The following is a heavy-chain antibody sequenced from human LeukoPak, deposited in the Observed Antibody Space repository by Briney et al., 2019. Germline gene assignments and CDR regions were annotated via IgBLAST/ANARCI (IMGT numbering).Heavy chain of an antibody. CDR3: ARVGLTVADLDY. D-gene: IGHD6-19*01. CDR1: GGSISSYY. Sequence: SETLSLTCTVSGGSISSYYWSWIRQPPGKGLEWIGYIYYSGSTNYNPSLKSRVTISVDKSKNQFSLKLSSVTAADTAVYYCARVGLTVADLDYWGQGTLVTVSS. CDR2: IYYSGST. J-gene: IGHJ4*02. V-gene: IGHV4-59*12.